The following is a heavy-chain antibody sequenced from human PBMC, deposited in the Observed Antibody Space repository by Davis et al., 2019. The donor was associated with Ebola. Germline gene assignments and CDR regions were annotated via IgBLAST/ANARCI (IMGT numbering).Heavy chain of an antibody. CDR3: ARGLTMIQAWGMDV. CDR2: ISGSGGST. Sequence: GESLKISCAASGFTFSSYAMSWVRQAPGKGLEWVSAISGSGGSTYYADSVKGRFTISRDNSKNTLYLQMNSLRAEDTAVYYCARGLTMIQAWGMDVWGQGTTVTVSS. V-gene: IGHV3-23*01. J-gene: IGHJ6*02. D-gene: IGHD3-22*01. CDR1: GFTFSSYA.